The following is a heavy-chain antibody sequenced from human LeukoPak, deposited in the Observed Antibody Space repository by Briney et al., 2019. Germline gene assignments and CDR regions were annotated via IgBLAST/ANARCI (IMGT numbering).Heavy chain of an antibody. D-gene: IGHD6-13*01. J-gene: IGHJ5*02. Sequence: ASVKVSCKASGYTFTSYAMNWVRQAPGQGLEWMGWINTNTGNPTYAQGFTGRFVFSLDTSVSTAYLQISSLKAEDTAVYYCARLKPVNSSSWHRTNWFDPWGQGTLVTVSS. CDR1: GYTFTSYA. CDR3: ARLKPVNSSSWHRTNWFDP. V-gene: IGHV7-4-1*02. CDR2: INTNTGNP.